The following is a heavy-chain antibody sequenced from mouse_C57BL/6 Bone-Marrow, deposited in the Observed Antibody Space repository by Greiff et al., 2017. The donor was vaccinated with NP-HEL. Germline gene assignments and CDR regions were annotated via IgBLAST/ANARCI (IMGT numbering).Heavy chain of an antibody. CDR2: IDPNSGGT. V-gene: IGHV1-72*01. Sequence: QVQLQQPGADLVKPGASVKLSCKASGYTFTSYWMHWVKQRPGRGLEWIGRIDPNSGGTKFNEKLKTKATLTVDKPASTAYMQRSSLTSEDSAVYYCSRYYYGSRGWYFDVWGAGTTVTVSS. J-gene: IGHJ1*01. CDR3: SRYYYGSRGWYFDV. CDR1: GYTFTSYW. D-gene: IGHD1-1*01.